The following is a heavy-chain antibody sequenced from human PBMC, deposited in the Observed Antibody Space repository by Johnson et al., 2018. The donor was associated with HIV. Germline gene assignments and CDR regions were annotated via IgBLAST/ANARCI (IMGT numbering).Heavy chain of an antibody. D-gene: IGHD2-21*02. CDR3: TRGGWKVVTSIFAFDI. Sequence: VHVVESGGGLVQPGGSLRLSCAAPGFTFDDYGMTWVRQAPGKGLEWVSGINWNGGSTGYADSVKGRFTISRDNSKNTLYLQMNSLRAEDTAVYYCTRGGWKVVTSIFAFDIWGQGTMVAVSS. V-gene: IGHV3-20*04. CDR1: GFTFDDYG. J-gene: IGHJ3*02. CDR2: INWNGGST.